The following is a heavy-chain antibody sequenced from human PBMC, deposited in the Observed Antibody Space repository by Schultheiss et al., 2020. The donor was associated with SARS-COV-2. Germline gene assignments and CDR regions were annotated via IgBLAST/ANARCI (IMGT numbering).Heavy chain of an antibody. CDR2: INHSGST. Sequence: GSLRLSCAVYGGSFSAYYWSWIRQPPGKGLEWIGEINHSGSTNYNPSLKSRVTISVDTSKNQFSLKLSSVTAADTAVYYCARLEGSGSYHNPASGYFDYWGQGTLVTVSS. CDR1: GGSFSAYY. D-gene: IGHD3-10*01. V-gene: IGHV4-34*01. CDR3: ARLEGSGSYHNPASGYFDY. J-gene: IGHJ4*02.